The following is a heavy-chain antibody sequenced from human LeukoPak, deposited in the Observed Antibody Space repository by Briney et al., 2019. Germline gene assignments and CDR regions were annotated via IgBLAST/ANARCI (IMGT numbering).Heavy chain of an antibody. V-gene: IGHV3-23*01. CDR3: AKSRSPGYSMGYDPDY. D-gene: IGHD5-18*01. Sequence: GGSLRLSCAASGFSFSNYGVNWVRQTPGKGLDCLSALSGSGGGTFSAPSVKGRFTISRDNSKNMLFLQMNGLRAEDTATYYCAKSRSPGYSMGYDPDYWGQGTLVIVST. CDR2: LSGSGGGT. CDR1: GFSFSNYG. J-gene: IGHJ4*02.